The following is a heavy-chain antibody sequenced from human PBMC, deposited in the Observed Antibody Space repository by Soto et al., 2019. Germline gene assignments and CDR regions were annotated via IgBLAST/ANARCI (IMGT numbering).Heavy chain of an antibody. CDR1: GGSISSYY. V-gene: IGHV4-59*12. D-gene: IGHD3-10*01. J-gene: IGHJ6*02. CDR2: IYYSGST. Sequence: PSETLSLTCTVSGGSISSYYWSWIRQPPGKGLEWIGYIYYSGSTNYNPSLKSRVTISVDKSKNQFSLKLSSVTAADTAVYYCARDPAMVRGVIEYYYYYGMDVWGQGTTVTVSS. CDR3: ARDPAMVRGVIEYYYYYGMDV.